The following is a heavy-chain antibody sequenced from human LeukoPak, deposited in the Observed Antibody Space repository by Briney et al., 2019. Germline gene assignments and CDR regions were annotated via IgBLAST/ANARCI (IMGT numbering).Heavy chain of an antibody. CDR3: ATDRGWRTSGYYLYYFEY. D-gene: IGHD3-3*01. CDR1: GFTFNNYG. CDR2: IRQDGSEK. J-gene: IGHJ4*02. V-gene: IGHV3-7*01. Sequence: PGKSLRLSCAASGFTFNNYGMHWVRQAPGKGLEWVATIRQDGSEKHYVDSVEGRFTISRDNAQNSLYLQMHSLGVEDTAVYYCATDRGWRTSGYYLYYFEYWGQGTLVTYSS.